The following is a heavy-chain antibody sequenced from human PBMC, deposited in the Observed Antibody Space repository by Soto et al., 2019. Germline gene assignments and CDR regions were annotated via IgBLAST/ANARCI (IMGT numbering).Heavy chain of an antibody. Sequence: GGSLRLSCAASGFTFSSYAMHWVRQAPGKGLEWVALIWYDGNIQYYADSVKGRFTISRDNSKNTLYLQMNSLRAEDTAVYYCARFYYDSSGYLPSPYYYYYGMDVWGQGTTVTVSS. CDR2: IWYDGNIQ. CDR3: ARFYYDSSGYLPSPYYYYYGMDV. CDR1: GFTFSSYA. J-gene: IGHJ6*02. D-gene: IGHD3-22*01. V-gene: IGHV3-33*08.